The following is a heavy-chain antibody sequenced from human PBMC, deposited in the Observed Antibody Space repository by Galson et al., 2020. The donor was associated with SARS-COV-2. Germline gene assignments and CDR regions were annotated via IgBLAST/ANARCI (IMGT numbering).Heavy chain of an antibody. J-gene: IGHJ4*02. Sequence: GSLRLSCAASGFTFSSYGMHWVRQAPGKGLEWVAVISYDGSNKYYADSVKGRFTISRDNSKNTLYLQMNSLRAEDTAVYYCAKSGYGYSSSWYYFDYWGQGTLVTVSS. CDR1: GFTFSSYG. CDR2: ISYDGSNK. V-gene: IGHV3-30*18. CDR3: AKSGYGYSSSWYYFDY. D-gene: IGHD6-13*01.